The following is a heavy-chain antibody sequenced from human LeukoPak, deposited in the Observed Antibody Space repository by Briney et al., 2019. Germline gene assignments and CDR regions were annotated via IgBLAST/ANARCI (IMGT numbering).Heavy chain of an antibody. D-gene: IGHD6-19*01. V-gene: IGHV1-46*01. CDR1: GYTFTSYY. CDR2: INPSGGST. Sequence: GASVKVSCKASGYTFTSYYMHWVRQAPGQGLEWMGIINPSGGSTSYAQKFQGRVTMTRDTSTSTVYTELSSLRSEDTAVYYCARTGDSSGWYAWFDPWGQGTLVTVSS. CDR3: ARTGDSSGWYAWFDP. J-gene: IGHJ5*02.